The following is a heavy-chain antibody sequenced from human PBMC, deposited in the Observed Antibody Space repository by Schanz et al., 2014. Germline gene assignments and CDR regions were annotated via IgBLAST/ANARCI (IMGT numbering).Heavy chain of an antibody. Sequence: VQLVESGGGVVQPGRSLRLSCAASGITLSGYGLHWIRQAPGKGLEWVSSINSRSNFIYYADSVKGRFTISRDNAKNSLYLQMNSLRAEDTAVYYCVPMSIAAHWGQGTLVTVSS. CDR2: INSRSNFI. J-gene: IGHJ4*02. D-gene: IGHD6-6*01. V-gene: IGHV3-21*01. CDR1: GITLSGYG. CDR3: VPMSIAAH.